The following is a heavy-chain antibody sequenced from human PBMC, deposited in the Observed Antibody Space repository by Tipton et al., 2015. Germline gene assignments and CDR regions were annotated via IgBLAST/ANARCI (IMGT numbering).Heavy chain of an antibody. Sequence: SLRLSCAASGFTFSSYSMNWVRQAPGKGLEWVSSISSSSSYIYYADSMKGRFTISRDNAKNSLYLQMNSLRAEDTAVYYCVRLSYYYDSLDIWGQGTMVTVSS. J-gene: IGHJ3*02. D-gene: IGHD3-22*01. V-gene: IGHV3-21*01. CDR3: VRLSYYYDSLDI. CDR1: GFTFSSYS. CDR2: ISSSSSYI.